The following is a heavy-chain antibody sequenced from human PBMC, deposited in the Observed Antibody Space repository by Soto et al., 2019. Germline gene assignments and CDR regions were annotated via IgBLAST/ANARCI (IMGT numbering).Heavy chain of an antibody. V-gene: IGHV2-5*01. CDR3: AHRHGVVTGMDV. Sequence: SGPTLVNPTQPLTLTCPFSGFSLSTSGVGVGRIRQPPGKALEWLALIYWNDDKRYSPSLKSRLTITKDTSKNQVVLTMTNMDPVDTATYYCAHRHGVVTGMDVWGQGTTVTVSS. D-gene: IGHD2-15*01. CDR2: IYWNDDK. J-gene: IGHJ6*02. CDR1: GFSLSTSGVG.